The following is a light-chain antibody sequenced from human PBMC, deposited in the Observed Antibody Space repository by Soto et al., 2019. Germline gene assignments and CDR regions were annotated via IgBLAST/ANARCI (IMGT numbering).Light chain of an antibody. CDR1: QNIKNW. CDR2: EGS. J-gene: IGKJ1*01. CDR3: QQYNSFPWT. V-gene: IGKV1-5*01. Sequence: DIQMTQSPSTLSAYVGDRVTITCRASQNIKNWLAWYQQRPGQAPKLLISEGSSLESGVPSTFSGTASGTEFTLTISSLQPDDFATYYCQQYNSFPWTFGQGTKADIK.